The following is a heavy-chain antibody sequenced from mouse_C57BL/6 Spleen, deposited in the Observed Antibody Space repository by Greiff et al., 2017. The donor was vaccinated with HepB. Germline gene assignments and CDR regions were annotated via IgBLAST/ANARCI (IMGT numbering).Heavy chain of an antibody. CDR2: IDPETGGT. D-gene: IGHD1-1*01. Sequence: QVQLQQSGAELVRPGASVTLSCKASGYTFTDYEMHWVKQTPVHGLEWIGAIDPETGGTAYNQKFKGKAILTADKSSSTAYMELRSLTPEDSAVYYCTRHGSSFDYWGQGTTLTVSS. CDR1: GYTFTDYE. CDR3: TRHGSSFDY. V-gene: IGHV1-15*01. J-gene: IGHJ2*01.